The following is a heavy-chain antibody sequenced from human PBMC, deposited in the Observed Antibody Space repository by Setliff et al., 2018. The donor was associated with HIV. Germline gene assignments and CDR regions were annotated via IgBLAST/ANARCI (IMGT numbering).Heavy chain of an antibody. CDR2: ISPETGNT. CDR1: GYSFISYG. V-gene: IGHV1-18*01. CDR3: ARDHPNMAVGAVY. D-gene: IGHD6-19*01. Sequence: GASVMVSCKTSGYSFISYGISWVRQAPGQGLERMGWISPETGNTNYADYLQDRFTMTTDTSTNTAYMELRNLNSDDTGIYYCARDHPNMAVGAVYWGQGTLVTVSS. J-gene: IGHJ4*02.